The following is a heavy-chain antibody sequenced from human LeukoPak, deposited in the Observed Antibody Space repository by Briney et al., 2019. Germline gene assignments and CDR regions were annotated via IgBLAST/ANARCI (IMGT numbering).Heavy chain of an antibody. V-gene: IGHV1-18*01. CDR3: ARDRGAVVPAAIGY. CDR1: GYTFINYG. J-gene: IGHJ4*02. Sequence: ASVKVSCKASGYTFINYGISWVRQAPGQGLEWMSWISAYNGNTNYAQDFQDRVTMTTDTSTSTAYLELGSLTSDDTAVYYCARDRGAVVPAAIGYWGQGTLVTVSS. D-gene: IGHD2-2*01. CDR2: ISAYNGNT.